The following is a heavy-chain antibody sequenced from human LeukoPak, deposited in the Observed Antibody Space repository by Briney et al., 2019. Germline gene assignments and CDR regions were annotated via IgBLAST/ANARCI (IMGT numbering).Heavy chain of an antibody. Sequence: PGGSLRLSCAASGFTFSSYWMSWVRQAPGKGLEWVANIKQDGSEKYYVDSVKGRFTISRDNAKNSLYLQMNSLRAEDTAVYYCARGVRYYGSGSYYKSGYWGQGTLVTVSS. V-gene: IGHV3-7*01. D-gene: IGHD3-10*01. J-gene: IGHJ4*02. CDR1: GFTFSSYW. CDR3: ARGVRYYGSGSYYKSGY. CDR2: IKQDGSEK.